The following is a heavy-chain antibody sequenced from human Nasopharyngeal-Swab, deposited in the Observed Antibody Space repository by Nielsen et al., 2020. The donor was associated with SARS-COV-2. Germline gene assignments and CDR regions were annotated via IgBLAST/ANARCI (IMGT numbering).Heavy chain of an antibody. D-gene: IGHD4-17*01. CDR3: AREGTTVTRWDVYYYYYYMDV. V-gene: IGHV4-34*01. J-gene: IGHJ6*03. CDR2: INHSGST. Sequence: WTRQAPGKGLEWIGEINHSGSTNYNPSLKSRVTISVDTSKNQFSLKLSSVTAADTAVYYCAREGTTVTRWDVYYYYYYMDVWGKGTTVTVSS.